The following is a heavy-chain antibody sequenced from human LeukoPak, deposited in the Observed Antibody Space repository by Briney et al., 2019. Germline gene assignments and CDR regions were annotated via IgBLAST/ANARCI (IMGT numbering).Heavy chain of an antibody. CDR2: IKQDATEI. D-gene: IGHD1-26*01. CDR3: ARLNWDDGEVSGFDQ. Sequence: PGGSLRLSCAASGFSFRNSWMSWVRQAPGKGLEGVANIKQDATEIYYADSVKGRLTISRDNARKSLFLQMNILRVEDTALYYCARLNWDDGEVSGFDQWGQGILVTVSS. V-gene: IGHV3-7*01. CDR1: GFSFRNSW. J-gene: IGHJ5*02.